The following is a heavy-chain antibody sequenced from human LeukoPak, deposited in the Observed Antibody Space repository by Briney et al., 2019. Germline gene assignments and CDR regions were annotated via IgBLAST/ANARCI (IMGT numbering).Heavy chain of an antibody. Sequence: GGSLRLSCAASGFTFSSYGMSWVRQAPGKGLEWVSAISGSGGSTYYPDSVKGRFTISRDNSKNTLYLQMNSLRAEDTAVYYCARSSLQFDYFDYWGQGTLVTVSS. CDR1: GFTFSSYG. CDR2: ISGSGGST. V-gene: IGHV3-23*01. D-gene: IGHD5-24*01. J-gene: IGHJ4*02. CDR3: ARSSLQFDYFDY.